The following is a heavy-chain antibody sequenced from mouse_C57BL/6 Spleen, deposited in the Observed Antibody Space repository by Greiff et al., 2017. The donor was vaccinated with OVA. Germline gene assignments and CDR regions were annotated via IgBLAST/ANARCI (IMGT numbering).Heavy chain of an antibody. J-gene: IGHJ2*01. CDR3: AREAEGYYGG. CDR2: ISSGSSTI. D-gene: IGHD2-1*01. Sequence: EVHLVESGGGLVKPGGSLKLSCAASGFTFSDYGMHWVRQAPGQGLEWVAYISSGSSTIYYADTVKGRITISRDNAKNTLFLQMTSLRSKDTAMYYCAREAEGYYGGWGQGTTLTVS. CDR1: GFTFSDYG. V-gene: IGHV5-17*01.